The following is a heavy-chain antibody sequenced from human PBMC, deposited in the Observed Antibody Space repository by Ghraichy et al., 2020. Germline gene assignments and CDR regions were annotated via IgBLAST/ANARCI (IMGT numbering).Heavy chain of an antibody. J-gene: IGHJ6*02. V-gene: IGHV4-34*01. CDR3: ARGHVQANWLGV. CDR2: INHSGST. Sequence: SETLSLTCAVYGGSFSGYYWSWIRQPPGKGLEWIGEINHSGSTNYNPSLKSRVTISVDTSKNQFSLKLSSVTAADTAVYYCARGHVQANWLGVWVQGTTVTVSS. CDR1: GGSFSGYY. D-gene: IGHD7-27*01.